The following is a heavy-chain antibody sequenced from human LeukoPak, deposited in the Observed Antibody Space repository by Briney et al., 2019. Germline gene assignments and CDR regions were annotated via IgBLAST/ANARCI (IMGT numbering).Heavy chain of an antibody. CDR3: ARDLGVMVRAFDI. Sequence: SETLSLTCTVSGGSISSYYWSWIRQPPGKRLEWIGYIYYSGSTSYNPSLKSRVTISVDTSKNQISLKLSCVTAADTAVYYCARDLGVMVRAFDIWGQGTMVTVSS. J-gene: IGHJ3*02. V-gene: IGHV4-59*01. CDR1: GGSISSYY. D-gene: IGHD5-18*01. CDR2: IYYSGST.